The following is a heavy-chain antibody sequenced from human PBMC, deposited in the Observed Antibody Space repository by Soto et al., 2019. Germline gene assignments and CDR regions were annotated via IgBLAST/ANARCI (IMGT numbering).Heavy chain of an antibody. CDR2: VYYSGST. CDR3: ARMSYYYDKWYFDL. V-gene: IGHV4-30-4*01. Sequence: QLQESGPGLVKPSQTLSLTCTVSGGSINNNDYYWNWIRQTPGKGLEWIGYVYYSGSTYYIPSLESRLSMSIDKSKNQFSLRLNSMIAADAAIYYCARMSYYYDKWYFDLWGRGTLVAVSS. D-gene: IGHD3-22*01. CDR1: GGSINNNDYY. J-gene: IGHJ2*01.